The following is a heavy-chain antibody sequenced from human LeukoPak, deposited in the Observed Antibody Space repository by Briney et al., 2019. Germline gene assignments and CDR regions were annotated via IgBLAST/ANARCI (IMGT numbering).Heavy chain of an antibody. V-gene: IGHV1-69*06. CDR1: GGTFSSYA. CDR3: ASPIMITFEGPLDY. D-gene: IGHD3-16*01. Sequence: SVKVSCKASGGTFSSYAISWVRQAPGQGLEWMGGIIPIFGTANYAQKFQGRVTITADKSTSTAYMELSSLRSEDTAVYYCASPIMITFEGPLDYWGQGTLVTVSS. J-gene: IGHJ4*02. CDR2: IIPIFGTA.